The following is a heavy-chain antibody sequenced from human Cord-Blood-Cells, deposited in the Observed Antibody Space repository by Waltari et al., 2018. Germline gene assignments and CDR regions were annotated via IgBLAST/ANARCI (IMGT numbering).Heavy chain of an antibody. V-gene: IGHV4-34*01. J-gene: IGHJ4*02. Sequence: QVQLQQWGAGLLKPSETLSLTCAVYGGSFSGYYWSWIRQPPGKGLEWIGEISHNGSTNSNPSLKSRVTISVDTSKNQFSLTLSSVTAADTAVYYCARVVDYYDSSGYYYFDYWGQGTLVTVSS. D-gene: IGHD3-22*01. CDR3: ARVVDYYDSSGYYYFDY. CDR2: ISHNGST. CDR1: GGSFSGYY.